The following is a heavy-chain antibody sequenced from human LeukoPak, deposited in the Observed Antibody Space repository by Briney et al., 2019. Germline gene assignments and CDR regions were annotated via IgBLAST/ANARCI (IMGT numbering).Heavy chain of an antibody. Sequence: ASVKVSCKASGYTFTGYYMHWVRQAPGQGLEWMGWINPNSGGTNYAQKFQGRVTMTRDTSISTAYMELSRLRSDDTAVCYCARIFSSGWYLFYWGQGTLVTVSS. CDR1: GYTFTGYY. J-gene: IGHJ4*02. V-gene: IGHV1-2*02. CDR2: INPNSGGT. D-gene: IGHD6-19*01. CDR3: ARIFSSGWYLFY.